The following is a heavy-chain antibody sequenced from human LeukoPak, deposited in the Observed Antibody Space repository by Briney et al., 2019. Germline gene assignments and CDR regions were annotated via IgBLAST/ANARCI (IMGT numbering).Heavy chain of an antibody. Sequence: GGSLRLSCVASGFTVSSNYMNWVRQAPGKGLEWVSVMYSGGDTYYADSVKGRFTFSRDNAKNSLYLQMNSLRAEDTAVYYCARVTGDYDYWGQGTLVTVSS. D-gene: IGHD4-17*01. J-gene: IGHJ4*02. CDR2: MYSGGDT. V-gene: IGHV3-53*01. CDR3: ARVTGDYDY. CDR1: GFTVSSNY.